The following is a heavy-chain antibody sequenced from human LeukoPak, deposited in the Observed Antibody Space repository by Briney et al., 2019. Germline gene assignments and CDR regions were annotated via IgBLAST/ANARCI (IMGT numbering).Heavy chain of an antibody. V-gene: IGHV4-34*01. CDR2: INHSGST. J-gene: IGHJ4*02. Sequence: SETLSLTCAVYGGSFSGYYWSWIRQPPGKGLEWIGEINHSGSTNYNPSLKSRVTISVDTSKNQFSLKLSSVTAADTAVYYCARMQYYLSPSIAVAGTGYWGQGTLVTVSS. D-gene: IGHD6-19*01. CDR1: GGSFSGYY. CDR3: ARMQYYLSPSIAVAGTGY.